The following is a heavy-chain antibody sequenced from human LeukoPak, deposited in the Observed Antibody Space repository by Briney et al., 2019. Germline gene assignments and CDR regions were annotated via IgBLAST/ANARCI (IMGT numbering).Heavy chain of an antibody. J-gene: IGHJ4*02. CDR3: AKDRVGAPGAWVTFDY. Sequence: AGGSLRLSCAASGFIFSSYGMHWVRRAPGKGLEWVSGISWNSGSIGYADSVKGRFTISRGNAKNSLYLQMNSLRAEDTALYYCAKDRVGAPGAWVTFDYWGQGTLVTVSS. V-gene: IGHV3-9*01. D-gene: IGHD1-26*01. CDR1: GFIFSSYG. CDR2: ISWNSGSI.